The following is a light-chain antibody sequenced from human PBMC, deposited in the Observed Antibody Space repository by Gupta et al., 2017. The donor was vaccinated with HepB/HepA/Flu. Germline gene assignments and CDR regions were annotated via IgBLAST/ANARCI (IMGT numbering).Light chain of an antibody. J-gene: IGKJ2*01. CDR3: QQRSNWPPYT. CDR2: DAS. Sequence: EIVLTQSPATLSLSPGERATLSCRASQSVSSYLAWYRQKPGQAPRLLIYDASNRATGIPARFSGSGSETDFTLTISSLEPEDFAVYYCQQRSNWPPYTFGQGTKLEIK. V-gene: IGKV3-11*01. CDR1: QSVSSY.